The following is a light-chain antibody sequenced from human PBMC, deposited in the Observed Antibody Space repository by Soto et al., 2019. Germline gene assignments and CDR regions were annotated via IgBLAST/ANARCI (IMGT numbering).Light chain of an antibody. J-gene: IGKJ4*01. V-gene: IGKV4-1*01. CDR3: QQYYSTPVT. Sequence: DIVMTQSPDSLAVSLGERATINCKSSQSVLYSSNNKNYLAWYQQKPGQPPKLLIYWASTRESGVPDRFSGSGSGTEFTLTISSLQAEDVAVYYCQQYYSTPVTFCGGNKVEIK. CDR2: WAS. CDR1: QSVLYSSNNKNY.